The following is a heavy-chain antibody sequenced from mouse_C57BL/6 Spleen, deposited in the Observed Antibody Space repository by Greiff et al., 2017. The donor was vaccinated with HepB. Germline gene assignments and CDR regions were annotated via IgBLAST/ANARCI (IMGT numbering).Heavy chain of an antibody. D-gene: IGHD1-1*01. Sequence: EVQLQQSGPGLAKPSQTLSLTCSVPGYSITSDYWNWIRKFPGNKLEYMGYISYSGSTYYNPSLKSRISITRDTSKNQYYLQLNSVTTEDTATYYCARGAEHYYGSSYDYAMDYWGQGTSVTVSS. CDR2: ISYSGST. J-gene: IGHJ4*01. CDR3: ARGAEHYYGSSYDYAMDY. CDR1: GYSITSDY. V-gene: IGHV3-8*01.